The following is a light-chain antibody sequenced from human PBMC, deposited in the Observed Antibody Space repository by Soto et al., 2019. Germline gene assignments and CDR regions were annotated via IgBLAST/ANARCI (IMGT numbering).Light chain of an antibody. CDR2: LAS. J-gene: IGKJ4*02. V-gene: IGKV2-28*01. CDR3: MQYLQTPFP. CDR1: QSLLQSNGHNY. Sequence: IVMTQSPLSLPVTPGEPASISCRSSQSLLQSNGHNYLDWYMQKPGQSPQLLIYLASNRASGVPFSFSVIVSCSDFTLKINRVHAEEVCVYYCMQYLQTPFPFGVVTKVDMK.